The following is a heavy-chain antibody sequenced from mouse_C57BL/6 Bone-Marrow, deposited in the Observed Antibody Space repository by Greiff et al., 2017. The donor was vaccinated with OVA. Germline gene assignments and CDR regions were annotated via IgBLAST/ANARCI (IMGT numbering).Heavy chain of an antibody. D-gene: IGHD2-4*01. V-gene: IGHV3-6*01. J-gene: IGHJ2*01. Sequence: EVQLQESGPGLVKPSQSLSLTCSVTGYSITSGYYWNWIRQFPGNKLEWMGYISYDGSNNYNPSLKNRISITRDTSKNQFFLKLNSVTTEDTATYYCARGSDYGWGQGTTLTVSS. CDR1: GYSITSGYY. CDR3: ARGSDYG. CDR2: ISYDGSN.